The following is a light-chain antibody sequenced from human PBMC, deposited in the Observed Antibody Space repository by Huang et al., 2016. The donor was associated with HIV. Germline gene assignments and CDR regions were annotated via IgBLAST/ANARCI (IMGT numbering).Light chain of an antibody. CDR1: QSISSY. CDR2: AAS. Sequence: DIQMTQSPSSLSASVGDRVTITCRASQSISSYLNWYQQKPGKAPKLLIYAASSLQIGGQSRFSGSVSGTDFTLTISSLQPEDFATYYCQQSYSTPYTFGQGTKLEIK. J-gene: IGKJ2*01. V-gene: IGKV1-39*01. CDR3: QQSYSTPYT.